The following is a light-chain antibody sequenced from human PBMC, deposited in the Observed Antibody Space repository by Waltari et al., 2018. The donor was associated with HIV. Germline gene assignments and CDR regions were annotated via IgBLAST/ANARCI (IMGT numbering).Light chain of an antibody. V-gene: IGKV1-39*01. Sequence: DIQLTQSPSSLSAFVGDRVTITCRASQIISNFLTWYQQTPGNAPQVLIYVSSSLESGVPSRFSGTRSGTDFTLTISSLQPEDSATYYCLQTYSTTWTFGQGTKVEIK. CDR2: VSS. CDR1: QIISNF. CDR3: LQTYSTTWT. J-gene: IGKJ1*01.